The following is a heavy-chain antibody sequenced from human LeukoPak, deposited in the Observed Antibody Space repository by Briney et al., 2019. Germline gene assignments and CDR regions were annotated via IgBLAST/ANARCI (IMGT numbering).Heavy chain of an antibody. CDR1: GFTFSGCW. D-gene: IGHD3-22*01. V-gene: IGHV3-7*03. Sequence: PGGSLRLSCAASGFTFSGCWMTWARQAPGRGLEWVANIKEDGSETYYVDSVKGRFTVSRDNAENSLYLQMSSLRAEDTGIYYCATDHDYDSTAYHAFAYWGLGTLVTVSS. J-gene: IGHJ4*02. CDR2: IKEDGSET. CDR3: ATDHDYDSTAYHAFAY.